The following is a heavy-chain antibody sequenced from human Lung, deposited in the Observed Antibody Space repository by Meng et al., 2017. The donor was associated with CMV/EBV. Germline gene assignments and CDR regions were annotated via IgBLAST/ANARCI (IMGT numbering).Heavy chain of an antibody. D-gene: IGHD3-10*01. J-gene: IGHJ4*02. CDR2: INPNSGGT. Sequence: ASVKVSCKASGYTFTGYYMHWVRQAPGQGLEWMGWINPNSGGTNYAQKFQGRVTMTRVTSISTAYMELSRLRSDDTAVYYCARAGYYYGSGSCDYWGQGTLVTVSS. CDR1: GYTFTGYY. CDR3: ARAGYYYGSGSCDY. V-gene: IGHV1-2*02.